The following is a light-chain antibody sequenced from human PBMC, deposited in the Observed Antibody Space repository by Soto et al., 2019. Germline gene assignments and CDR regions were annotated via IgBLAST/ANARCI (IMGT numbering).Light chain of an antibody. CDR2: EVT. J-gene: IGLJ1*01. Sequence: QSALTQPPSASGSPGQSVTISCTGTSSDVGGYDYVSWYQQYPGKAPKLMIYEVTIRPSGVSDRFSGSKSGNTASLTVSGLQAEDEADYYCSSYTGGNPSYVFGTGTKVTVL. CDR1: SSDVGGYDY. V-gene: IGLV2-8*01. CDR3: SSYTGGNPSYV.